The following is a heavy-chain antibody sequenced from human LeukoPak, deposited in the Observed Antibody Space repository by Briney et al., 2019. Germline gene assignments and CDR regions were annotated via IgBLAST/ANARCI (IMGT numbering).Heavy chain of an antibody. V-gene: IGHV4-34*01. Sequence: PPETLSLTCAVYGGSFSGYYWSWIRQPPGKGLEWIGEINHSGSTNYNPSLKSRVTISVDTSKNQFSLKLSSVTAADTAVYYRARGDGPMVRGVNEFDYWGQGTLVTVSS. CDR2: INHSGST. D-gene: IGHD3-10*01. CDR3: ARGDGPMVRGVNEFDY. J-gene: IGHJ4*02. CDR1: GGSFSGYY.